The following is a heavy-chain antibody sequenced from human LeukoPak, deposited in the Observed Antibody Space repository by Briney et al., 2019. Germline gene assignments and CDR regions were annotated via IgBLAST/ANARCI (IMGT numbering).Heavy chain of an antibody. CDR3: ARHDPFYCSGGSCYDY. CDR2: IYYSGST. Sequence: GSLRLSCAVSGFTFSSYWMSWIRQPPGKGLEWIGSIYYSGSTYYNPSLKSRVTISVDTSKNQFSLKLSSVTAADTAVYYCARHDPFYCSGGSCYDYWGQGTLVTVSS. J-gene: IGHJ4*02. V-gene: IGHV4-39*01. D-gene: IGHD2-15*01. CDR1: GFTFSSYW.